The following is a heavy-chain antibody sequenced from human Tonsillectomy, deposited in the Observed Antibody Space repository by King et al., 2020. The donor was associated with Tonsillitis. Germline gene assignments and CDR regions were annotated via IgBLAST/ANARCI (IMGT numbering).Heavy chain of an antibody. CDR1: GFTFSTCA. CDR2: ISNGGVNK. V-gene: IGHV3-30*04. Sequence: VQLVESGGGVVQPGRSLRLSCAASGFTFSTCAMHWVRQAPGKGLEWVAVISNGGVNKNYADSVKGRFTISRDNSKNTLYLQMNSLRAEDTDVYYCPRECASEDCYNRVDYWGQGTLVTVSS. CDR3: PRECASEDCYNRVDY. J-gene: IGHJ4*02. D-gene: IGHD5-24*01.